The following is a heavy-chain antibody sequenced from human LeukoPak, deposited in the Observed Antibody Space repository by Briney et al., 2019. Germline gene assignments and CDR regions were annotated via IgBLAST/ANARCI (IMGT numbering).Heavy chain of an antibody. Sequence: GGSLRLSCVASGFNFNDYWMSWVRQAPGKGLEWVANIKETGRELYYMDSVKGRFTISRGNTRNSLYLQMTSLRAEDTALYYCARNPAYDYSDYWGQGTLVTVSS. CDR3: ARNPAYDYSDY. D-gene: IGHD2-21*01. J-gene: IGHJ4*02. CDR2: IKETGREL. CDR1: GFNFNDYW. V-gene: IGHV3-7*01.